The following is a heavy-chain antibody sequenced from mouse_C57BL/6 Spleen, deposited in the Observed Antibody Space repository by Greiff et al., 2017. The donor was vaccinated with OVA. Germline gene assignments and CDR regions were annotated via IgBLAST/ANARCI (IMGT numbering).Heavy chain of an antibody. CDR2: ISYDGSN. J-gene: IGHJ2*01. D-gene: IGHD4-1*01. CDR3: ARELGRPDY. CDR1: GYSITSGYY. V-gene: IGHV3-6*01. Sequence: EVQRVESGPGLVKPSQSLSLTCSVTGYSITSGYYWNWIRQFPGNKLEWMGYISYDGSNNYNPSLKNRISITRDTSKNQFFLKLNSVTTEDTATYYCARELGRPDYWGQGTTLTVSS.